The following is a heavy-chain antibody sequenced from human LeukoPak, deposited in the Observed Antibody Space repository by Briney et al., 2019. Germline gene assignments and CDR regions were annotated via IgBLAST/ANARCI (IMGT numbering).Heavy chain of an antibody. CDR2: INPNSGGT. V-gene: IGHV1-2*02. D-gene: IGHD1-1*01. J-gene: IGHJ1*01. Sequence: GASVKVSFKASGYTFTDYYIHWVRQAPGQGLEWMGWINPNSGGTSYAQKFQGRVTMTRDTSISTAYMELSRLRSDDTAVYYCARGPATQGVRHWGQGNLVTVSS. CDR1: GYTFTDYY. CDR3: ARGPATQGVRH.